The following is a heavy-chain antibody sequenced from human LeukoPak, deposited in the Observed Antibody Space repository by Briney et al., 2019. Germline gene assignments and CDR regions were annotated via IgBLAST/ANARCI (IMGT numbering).Heavy chain of an antibody. Sequence: ASVKVSCKASGYTFTGYYMHWVRQAPGQGLEWMGWINPNSGGTNYAQKFQGRATMTRDTSISTAYMELSRLRSDDTAVYYCARGSTRTYYDILTGQYFDYWGQGTLVTVSS. D-gene: IGHD3-9*01. CDR2: INPNSGGT. J-gene: IGHJ4*02. CDR1: GYTFTGYY. V-gene: IGHV1-2*02. CDR3: ARGSTRTYYDILTGQYFDY.